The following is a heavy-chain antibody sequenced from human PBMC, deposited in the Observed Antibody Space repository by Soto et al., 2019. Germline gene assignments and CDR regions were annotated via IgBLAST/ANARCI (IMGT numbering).Heavy chain of an antibody. J-gene: IGHJ6*02. CDR3: ARLVAAASTGGYYYGMDV. CDR1: GYSFTSYW. Sequence: PGESLKISCKGSGYSFTSYWIGWVRQMPGKGLEWMGIIYPGDSDTRYSPSFQGQVTISADKSISTAYLQWSSLKASDTAMYYCARLVAAASTGGYYYGMDVWGQGTTVTVSS. D-gene: IGHD6-13*01. V-gene: IGHV5-51*01. CDR2: IYPGDSDT.